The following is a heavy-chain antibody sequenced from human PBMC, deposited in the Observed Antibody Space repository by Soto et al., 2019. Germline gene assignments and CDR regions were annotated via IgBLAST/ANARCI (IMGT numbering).Heavy chain of an antibody. V-gene: IGHV1-69*05. D-gene: IGHD3-22*01. J-gene: IGHJ6*02. CDR2: IIPMFNTT. CDR3: ARGGIRYHRIGYYRGIYGMDV. Sequence: QVQLVQSGAEVKKPGSSVKVSCKASGGTFSNFAISWVRQAPGQGLEWMGGIIPMFNTTNYGQKFPGRVTMTQAESPVAAYMELSSVRPEASAVYYCARGGIRYHRIGYYRGIYGMDVWGQGTPVAVSS. CDR1: GGTFSNFA.